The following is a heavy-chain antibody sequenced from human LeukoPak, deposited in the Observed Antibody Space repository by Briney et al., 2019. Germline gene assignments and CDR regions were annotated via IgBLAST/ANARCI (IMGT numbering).Heavy chain of an antibody. CDR2: IKQDGSEK. Sequence: GGSLRLSCAASGFTFSSYAMSWVRQAPGKGLEWVANIKQDGSEKYYVDSVKGRFTISRDNAKNSLYLQMNSLRAEDTAVYYCARAGVAYCGGDCYSGLGYWGQGTLVTVSS. D-gene: IGHD2-21*02. CDR1: GFTFSSYA. J-gene: IGHJ4*02. V-gene: IGHV3-7*01. CDR3: ARAGVAYCGGDCYSGLGY.